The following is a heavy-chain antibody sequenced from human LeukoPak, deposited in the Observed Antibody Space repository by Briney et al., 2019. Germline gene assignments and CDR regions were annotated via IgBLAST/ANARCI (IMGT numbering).Heavy chain of an antibody. J-gene: IGHJ6*03. Sequence: ASVKVSCKASGYTFTNYYIHWVRQAPGQGLEWMGWINPNSGGTYYAQKFQGRVTMTRDTSISTAYMELSRLRSDDTAVYYCAREGGDGIVGALRGYMDVWGKGTTVTVSS. V-gene: IGHV1-2*02. CDR1: GYTFTNYY. CDR2: INPNSGGT. D-gene: IGHD1-26*01. CDR3: AREGGDGIVGALRGYMDV.